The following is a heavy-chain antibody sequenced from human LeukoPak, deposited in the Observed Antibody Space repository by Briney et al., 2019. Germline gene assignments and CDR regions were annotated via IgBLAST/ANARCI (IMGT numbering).Heavy chain of an antibody. CDR2: IIPIFGTA. CDR1: GGTFSSYA. V-gene: IGHV1-69*05. CDR3: ARREMIVGEAVDY. Sequence: SVKVSCKASGGTFSSYAISWVRQAPGQGLEWMGRIIPIFGTANYAQKFQGRVTITTDESTSTAYMEPSSLRSEDTAVYYCARREMIVGEAVDYWGQGTLVTVSS. D-gene: IGHD3-22*01. J-gene: IGHJ4*02.